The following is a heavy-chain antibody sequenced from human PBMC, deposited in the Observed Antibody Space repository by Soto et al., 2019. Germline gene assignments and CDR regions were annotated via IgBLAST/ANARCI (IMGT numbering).Heavy chain of an antibody. CDR2: ISGYNGNT. V-gene: IGHV1-18*01. J-gene: IGHJ6*02. CDR3: AREGQAPYYYYGMDV. CDR1: GFTFSKNG. Sequence: GASVKGSCKGPGFTFSKNGFRWGGPGPGQRGEGVGWISGYNGNTKYAEKFQGRVTMTTDTSTSTAHMELRSLRSDDTAVYYCAREGQAPYYYYGMDVWGQGTAVTV.